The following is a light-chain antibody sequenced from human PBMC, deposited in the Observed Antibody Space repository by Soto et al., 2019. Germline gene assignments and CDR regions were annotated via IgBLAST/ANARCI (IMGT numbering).Light chain of an antibody. CDR1: QSISSS. J-gene: IGKJ1*01. CDR2: DAS. CDR3: QHYNSYSEA. V-gene: IGKV1-5*01. Sequence: DIQINQSPSPLSASVGGGVSITCRASQSISSSLNWYQQKPGKAPKLLIYDASSLESGVPSRFSGSGSGTEFTLTISSLQPDDFATYYCQHYNSYSEAFGQGTKVDIK.